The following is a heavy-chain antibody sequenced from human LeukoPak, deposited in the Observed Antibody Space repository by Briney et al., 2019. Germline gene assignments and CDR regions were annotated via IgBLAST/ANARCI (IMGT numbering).Heavy chain of an antibody. D-gene: IGHD1-26*01. CDR2: IHSSGST. Sequence: SETLSLTCTVSGGSISSRSSHWGWIRQPPGKGLEWVGRIHSSGSTHYNPSLKSRVTISVDTSKNQFSLTLSSVTAADTAVDYCARTITTIVGPSRPRYYYYYYMDVWGKGTTVTVSS. CDR3: ARTITTIVGPSRPRYYYYYYMDV. V-gene: IGHV4-39*07. J-gene: IGHJ6*03. CDR1: GGSISSRSSH.